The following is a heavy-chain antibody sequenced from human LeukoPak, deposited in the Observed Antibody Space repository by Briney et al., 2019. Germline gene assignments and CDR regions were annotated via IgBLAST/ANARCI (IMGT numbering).Heavy chain of an antibody. Sequence: PGGSLRLSCAASGFTFSSYSMSWGRQAPGKGLEWVSSISSSSSYIYYADSVKGRFTISRDNAKNSLYLQMNSLRAEGTAVYYCARFRGVVPGDYYMDVWGKGTTVTVSS. CDR2: ISSSSSYI. CDR3: ARFRGVVPGDYYMDV. V-gene: IGHV3-21*01. J-gene: IGHJ6*03. CDR1: GFTFSSYS. D-gene: IGHD2-2*01.